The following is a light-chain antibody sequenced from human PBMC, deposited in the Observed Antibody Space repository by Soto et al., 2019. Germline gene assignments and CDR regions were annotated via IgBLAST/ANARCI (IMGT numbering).Light chain of an antibody. CDR3: QQYNNWPPIT. V-gene: IGKV3D-15*01. Sequence: EIVMTQSPGTLSVSPGERATLSCRASQSVSSNLAWYQQKRGQAPRLLIYAASTRATGVPARFSGSGSGTEFTLTISSLQSEDFAVYYCQQYNNWPPITFGQGTRLEI. J-gene: IGKJ5*01. CDR2: AAS. CDR1: QSVSSN.